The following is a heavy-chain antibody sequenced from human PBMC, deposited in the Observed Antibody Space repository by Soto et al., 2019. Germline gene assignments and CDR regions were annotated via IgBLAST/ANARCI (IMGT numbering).Heavy chain of an antibody. CDR2: INPNSGGT. D-gene: IGHD6-6*01. CDR3: ARDGVSATEYTCNYGTYFDY. Sequence: ASVKVSCKASGYTFTGYYMHWVRQAPGQGLEWMGWINPNSGGTNYAQKFQGWVTMTRDTSISTAYMELSRLRSDDTAMYYCARDGVSATEYTCNYGTYFDYWGQGALVTVSS. J-gene: IGHJ4*02. V-gene: IGHV1-2*04. CDR1: GYTFTGYY.